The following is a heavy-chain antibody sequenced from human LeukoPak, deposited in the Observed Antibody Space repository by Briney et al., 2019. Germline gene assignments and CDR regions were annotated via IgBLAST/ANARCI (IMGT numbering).Heavy chain of an antibody. CDR3: ARDDAWELPEGDAFDI. CDR2: ISAYNGNT. V-gene: IGHV1-18*01. CDR1: GYTFTSYD. J-gene: IGHJ3*02. D-gene: IGHD1-26*01. Sequence: ASVKVSCKASGYTFTSYDISWVRQAPGQGLEWMGWISAYNGNTNYAQKLQGRVTMTTDTSTSTAYMELRSLRSDDTAVYYCARDDAWELPEGDAFDIWGQGTMVTVSS.